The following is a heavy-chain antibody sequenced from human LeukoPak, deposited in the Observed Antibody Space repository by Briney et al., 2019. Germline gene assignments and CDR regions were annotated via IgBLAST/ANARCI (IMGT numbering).Heavy chain of an antibody. V-gene: IGHV1-18*04. CDR2: ISAYNGNT. CDR3: ATNGDDVSGSAFDI. J-gene: IGHJ3*02. D-gene: IGHD1-1*01. Sequence: ASVKVSCKASGYTFTSYGISWVRQGPGQGLEWMGWISAYNGNTNYAQKLQGRVTMTTDTSTSTAYMELRSLRSDDTAVYYWATNGDDVSGSAFDIWGQGTMVTVHS. CDR1: GYTFTSYG.